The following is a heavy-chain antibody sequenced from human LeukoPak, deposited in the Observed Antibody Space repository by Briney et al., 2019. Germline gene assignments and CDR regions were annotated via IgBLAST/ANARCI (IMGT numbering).Heavy chain of an antibody. CDR2: ISYDGSNK. J-gene: IGHJ4*02. CDR3: ARVSPNTVTTLQYFDY. CDR1: GFTLSSYA. V-gene: IGHV3-30*04. Sequence: GGSLRLSCAASGFTLSSYAMHWVRQAPGKGLEWVAVISYDGSNKYYADSVKGRFTISRDNAKNSLYLQMNSQRAEDTAVYYCARVSPNTVTTLQYFDYWGQGTLVTVSS. D-gene: IGHD4-17*01.